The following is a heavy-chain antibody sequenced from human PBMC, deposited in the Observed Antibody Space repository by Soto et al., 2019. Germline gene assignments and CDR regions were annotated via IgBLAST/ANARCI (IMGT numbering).Heavy chain of an antibody. CDR1: GGSISSSSYY. CDR2: IYYSGST. V-gene: IGHV4-39*01. J-gene: IGHJ4*02. D-gene: IGHD3-10*01. CDR3: ARRGSGSYSDY. Sequence: TLSLTCTVSGGSISSSSYYWGWIRQPPGKGLEWIGSIYYSGSTYYNPSLKSRVTISVDTSKNQFSLKLSSVTAADTAVYYCARRGSGSYSDYWGQGTLVTVSS.